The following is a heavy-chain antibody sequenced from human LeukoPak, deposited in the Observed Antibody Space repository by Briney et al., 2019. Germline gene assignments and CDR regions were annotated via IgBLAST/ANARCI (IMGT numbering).Heavy chain of an antibody. CDR2: ISHRGST. CDR1: GGSISSSNW. J-gene: IGHJ4*02. V-gene: IGHV4-4*02. CDR3: ARGRRQLVRSWGY. D-gene: IGHD6-13*01. Sequence: PSGTLSLTCAVSGGSISSSNWWSWVRPPPGKGLEWIGEISHRGSTNYNPSLKSRVTISVYTSKNQFSLKLTSVTAADTAVYYCARGRRQLVRSWGYWGQGTLVTVSS.